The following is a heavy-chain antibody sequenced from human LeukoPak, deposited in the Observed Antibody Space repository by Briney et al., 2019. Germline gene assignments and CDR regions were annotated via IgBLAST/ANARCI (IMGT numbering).Heavy chain of an antibody. J-gene: IGHJ5*02. CDR3: AREGPTQNWFDP. Sequence: SETLSLTCAVYGGSFSGYYWSWIRQPPGKGLEWIGEINHSGSTNYNPSLKSRVTISVDTSKNQFSLKLSSVTAADTAVYYCAREGPTQNWFDPWGQGTLVTVSS. CDR1: GGSFSGYY. CDR2: INHSGST. V-gene: IGHV4-34*01. D-gene: IGHD1-1*01.